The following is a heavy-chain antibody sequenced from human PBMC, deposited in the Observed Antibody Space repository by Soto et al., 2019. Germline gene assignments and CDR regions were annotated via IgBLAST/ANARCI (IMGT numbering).Heavy chain of an antibody. CDR3: ARGADSFPASIPSLFPHFDY. Sequence: QVQLQQWGAGLLKPSETLSLTCAVYGGSFSGYYWSWIRQPPGKGLEWLGEINHSGSTNYNPSLKSRVTVSVDTSKNQFPLKLSSVTAADTAVYYCARGADSFPASIPSLFPHFDYWGQGTLGTVSS. CDR2: INHSGST. D-gene: IGHD2-2*01. CDR1: GGSFSGYY. J-gene: IGHJ4*02. V-gene: IGHV4-34*01.